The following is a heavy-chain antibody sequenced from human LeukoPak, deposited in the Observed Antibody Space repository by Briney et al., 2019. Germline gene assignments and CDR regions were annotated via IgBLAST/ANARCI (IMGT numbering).Heavy chain of an antibody. Sequence: GAAVTVSFKASGYTFSKFGIAWVRQAPGQGLEWMGWISGNNDNPQSAQDLQGRVTVTTDRSTSTAYMELRSLRHDDTAVYYCARGDGGNPWDAFDIWGQGTMVTVSS. V-gene: IGHV1-18*01. J-gene: IGHJ3*02. CDR3: ARGDGGNPWDAFDI. CDR1: GYTFSKFG. CDR2: ISGNNDNP. D-gene: IGHD4-23*01.